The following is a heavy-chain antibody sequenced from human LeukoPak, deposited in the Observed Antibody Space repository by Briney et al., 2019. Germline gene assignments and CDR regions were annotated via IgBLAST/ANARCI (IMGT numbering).Heavy chain of an antibody. Sequence: GGSLRLSCAASGFTFSSYWMHWVRQAPGKGLVWVSRINSDGSSTIYADSVRSRFTISSDNAKNTLYMRMTSMRAEDTAVYYCAREGEKLLYRGERYYYYYYMDVWGKGTTVTVSS. CDR2: INSDGSST. D-gene: IGHD3-10*01. CDR1: GFTFSSYW. J-gene: IGHJ6*03. CDR3: AREGEKLLYRGERYYYYYYMDV. V-gene: IGHV3-74*01.